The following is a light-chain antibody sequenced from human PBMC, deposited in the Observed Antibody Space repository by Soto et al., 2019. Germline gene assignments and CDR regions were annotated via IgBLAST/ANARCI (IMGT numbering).Light chain of an antibody. CDR3: QHSYIVPYT. Sequence: DIQMTQSPSSLSASVGNRVTISCRSSENNRNYLIWYRQKPGKAPELLMYVGSTLESGVPSRFSGSGLGTDFTLTIKSLQPEDFGVYYCQHSYIVPYTFGRGTSLDI. V-gene: IGKV1-39*01. CDR1: ENNRNY. CDR2: VGS. J-gene: IGKJ2*01.